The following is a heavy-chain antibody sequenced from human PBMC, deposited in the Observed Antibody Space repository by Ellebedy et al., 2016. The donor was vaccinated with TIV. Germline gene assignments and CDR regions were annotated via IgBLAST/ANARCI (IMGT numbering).Heavy chain of an antibody. CDR2: IKQDGSEK. CDR1: GFTFSSYW. Sequence: GESLKISXAASGFTFSSYWMSWVRQAPGKGLEWVANIKQDGSEKYYVDSVKGRFTISRDNAKNSLYLQMNSLRAEDTALYYCAKDSGGTSGYCSGGSCYSGAFDIWGQGTMVTVSS. D-gene: IGHD2-15*01. CDR3: AKDSGGTSGYCSGGSCYSGAFDI. V-gene: IGHV3-7*03. J-gene: IGHJ3*02.